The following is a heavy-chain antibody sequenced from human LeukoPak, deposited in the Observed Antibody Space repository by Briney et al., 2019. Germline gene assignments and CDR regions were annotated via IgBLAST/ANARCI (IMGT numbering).Heavy chain of an antibody. CDR2: TNPNSGGT. Sequence: ASVKVSCKASGYTFTCYYMHWVRQAPGQGLEWMGWTNPNSGGTNYAQKFQGRVTMTRDTSISTAYMELSRLRSDDTAVYYCARDISRYSSGWSGDYWGQGTLVTVSS. J-gene: IGHJ4*02. V-gene: IGHV1-2*02. CDR3: ARDISRYSSGWSGDY. CDR1: GYTFTCYY. D-gene: IGHD6-19*01.